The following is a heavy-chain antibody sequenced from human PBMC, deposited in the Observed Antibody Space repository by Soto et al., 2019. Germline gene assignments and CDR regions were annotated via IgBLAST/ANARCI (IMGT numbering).Heavy chain of an antibody. Sequence: QVQLQESGPGLVKPSQTLSLTCTVSGGSISSGGYYWSWIRQHPGKGLEWIGYISYSGSTYYNPSLKSRVTISVDTSKNQFSLKLSSVTAADTAVYYCARDFTDSSGPTLGMGVWGQGTTVTVSS. CDR2: ISYSGST. V-gene: IGHV4-31*03. CDR3: ARDFTDSSGPTLGMGV. J-gene: IGHJ6*02. D-gene: IGHD6-19*01. CDR1: GGSISSGGYY.